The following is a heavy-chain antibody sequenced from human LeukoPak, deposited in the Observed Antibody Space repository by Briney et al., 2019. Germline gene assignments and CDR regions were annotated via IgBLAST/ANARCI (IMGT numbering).Heavy chain of an antibody. CDR2: ISWNSGST. CDR1: GFTFDDYA. D-gene: IGHD2-2*01. Sequence: SGGSLRLSCAASGFTFDDYAMHWVRQAPGKGLEWVSGISWNSGSTGYADSVKGRFTISRDNAKNSLYLQMNSLRAEDTALYYCAKGRGVVPAAVFDYWGQGTLVTVSS. V-gene: IGHV3-9*01. J-gene: IGHJ4*02. CDR3: AKGRGVVPAAVFDY.